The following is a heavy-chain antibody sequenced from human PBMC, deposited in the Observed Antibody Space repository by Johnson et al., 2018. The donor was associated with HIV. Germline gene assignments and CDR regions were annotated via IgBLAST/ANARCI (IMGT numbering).Heavy chain of an antibody. J-gene: IGHJ3*02. CDR3: ASTGSGSDDAFDI. D-gene: IGHD3-10*01. Sequence: QVLLVESGGTVVLPGGSLRLSCTASGFTFDDYGMSWFRQAPGKGLEWVAVISYDGSNKYYADSVKGRFTISRDNSKNTLYLQMNSLRAEDTAVYYCASTGSGSDDAFDIWGQGTMVTVSS. CDR1: GFTFDDYG. V-gene: IGHV3-30*03. CDR2: ISYDGSNK.